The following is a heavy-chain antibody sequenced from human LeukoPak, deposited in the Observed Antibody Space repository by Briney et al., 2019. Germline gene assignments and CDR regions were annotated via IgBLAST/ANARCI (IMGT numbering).Heavy chain of an antibody. CDR2: IYYSGST. CDR3: ARGGGLYGGNDEHDY. J-gene: IGHJ4*02. V-gene: IGHV4-39*07. Sequence: PSETLSLTCTVSGGSISSSSYYWGWIRQPPGKGLEWIGSIYYSGSTYYNPSLKSRVTISVDTSKNQFSLKLSSVTAADTAVYYCARGGGLYGGNDEHDYWGQGTLVTVSS. D-gene: IGHD4-23*01. CDR1: GGSISSSSYY.